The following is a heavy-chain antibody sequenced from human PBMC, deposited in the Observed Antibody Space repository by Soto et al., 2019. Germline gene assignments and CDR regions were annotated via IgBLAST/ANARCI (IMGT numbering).Heavy chain of an antibody. J-gene: IGHJ4*02. CDR3: ARLAGYSGSWITPEVIDY. Sequence: GESLKISCKGSGYSFTSYWIGWVRQMPGKGLEWMGIIYPGDSDTRYSPSFQGQVTISADKSISTAYLQWSSLKASDTAMYYCARLAGYSGSWITPEVIDYWGQGTLVTVSS. CDR1: GYSFTSYW. V-gene: IGHV5-51*01. D-gene: IGHD6-13*01. CDR2: IYPGDSDT.